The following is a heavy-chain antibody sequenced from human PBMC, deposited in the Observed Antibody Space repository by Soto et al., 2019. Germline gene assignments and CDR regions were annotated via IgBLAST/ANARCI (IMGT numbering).Heavy chain of an antibody. Sequence: PGESLKISGNGSGYDFMKYWINLVLQMPGKGLDWMGRIDPSDSYTNYRPSFQGHVTISVDKSISTVYLQWSSLKASDTAMYYCAKTSYYDSTYSPLPLDALDIWGQGTMVTVSS. V-gene: IGHV5-10-1*01. CDR1: GYDFMKYW. CDR2: IDPSDSYT. J-gene: IGHJ3*02. CDR3: AKTSYYDSTYSPLPLDALDI. D-gene: IGHD3-22*01.